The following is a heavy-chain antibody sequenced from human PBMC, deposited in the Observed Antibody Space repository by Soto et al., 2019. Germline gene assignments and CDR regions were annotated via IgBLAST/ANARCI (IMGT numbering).Heavy chain of an antibody. CDR3: AKDQFFSGSGSYYEAPYGMDV. CDR1: GFTFSSYA. CDR2: ISGSGGST. J-gene: IGHJ6*02. Sequence: GSLRLSCAASGFTFSSYAMSWVRQAPGKGLEWVSAISGSGGSTYYADSVKGRFTISRDNSKNTLYLQMNSLRAEDTAVYYCAKDQFFSGSGSYYEAPYGMDVWGQGTTVTVSS. V-gene: IGHV3-23*01. D-gene: IGHD3-10*01.